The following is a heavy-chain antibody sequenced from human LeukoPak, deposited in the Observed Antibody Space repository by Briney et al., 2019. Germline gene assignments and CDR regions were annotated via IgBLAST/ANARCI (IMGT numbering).Heavy chain of an antibody. D-gene: IGHD5-18*01. CDR1: GFTFDDYA. Sequence: PGRSLSLSCAASGFTFDDYAMHWVRQTPGKGLEWVSGITWASGSIDYADSVKGRFSISTDNAKNSLYLQMSSLRAEDTAFYYCAKEDVKYSYGSGSFDFWGQGTLVTVSS. V-gene: IGHV3-9*01. CDR3: AKEDVKYSYGSGSFDF. CDR2: ITWASGSI. J-gene: IGHJ4*02.